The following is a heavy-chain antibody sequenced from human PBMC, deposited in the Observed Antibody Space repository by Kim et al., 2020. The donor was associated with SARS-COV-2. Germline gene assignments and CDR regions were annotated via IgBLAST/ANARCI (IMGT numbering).Heavy chain of an antibody. D-gene: IGHD3-10*01. V-gene: IGHV3-53*01. Sequence: ADSGKGRSTISRDNSKNTLYLQMNSLRAEDTAVYYCGGTGSGSSYYGMDVWGQGTTVTVSS. J-gene: IGHJ6*02. CDR3: GGTGSGSSYYGMDV.